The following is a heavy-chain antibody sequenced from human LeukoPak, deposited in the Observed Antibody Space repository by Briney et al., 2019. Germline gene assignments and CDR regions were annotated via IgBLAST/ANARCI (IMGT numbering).Heavy chain of an antibody. CDR3: ARHWSPNLNYDYWSGYFALYYFDY. Sequence: SSETLSLACTVSGGSISSSSYCWGWLRQPPGKGLEWIGSIYYSGSTYYHPSLKSRVTISVDTSKNHFSLKLSSVTAADTAVYYCARHWSPNLNYDYWSGYFALYYFDYWGQGTLVTVSS. V-gene: IGHV4-39*01. J-gene: IGHJ4*02. CDR1: GGSISSSSYC. D-gene: IGHD3-3*01. CDR2: IYYSGST.